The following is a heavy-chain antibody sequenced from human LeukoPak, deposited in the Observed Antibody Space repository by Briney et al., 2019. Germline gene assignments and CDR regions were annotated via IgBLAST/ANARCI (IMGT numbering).Heavy chain of an antibody. CDR3: ARDRVRTSLQDAFDI. J-gene: IGHJ3*02. V-gene: IGHV3-21*01. Sequence: PGGSLRLSCAASGFTFSSYSMNWVRRAPGKGLEWVSSISSSSSYIYYADSVKGRFTISRDNAKNSLYLQMNSLRAEDTAVYYCARDRVRTSLQDAFDIWGQGTMVTVSS. CDR2: ISSSSSYI. CDR1: GFTFSSYS. D-gene: IGHD5-24*01.